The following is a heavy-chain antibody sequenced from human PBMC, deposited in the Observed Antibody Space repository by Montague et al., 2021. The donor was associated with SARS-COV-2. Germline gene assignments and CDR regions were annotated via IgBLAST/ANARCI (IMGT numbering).Heavy chain of an antibody. CDR1: GGSTSGHY. CDR3: ARNGGAAVPGLLLGMDI. CDR2: IYYLGTT. Sequence: SETLSLTCIVSGGSTSGHYWSWVRQTPEKGLEWIGYIYYLGTTNYNPSLKTRVTFSVDTSKNQLSLMLTSVTAADTGVYYCARNGGAAVPGLLLGMDIWGQGTTVTVSS. V-gene: IGHV4-59*11. D-gene: IGHD6-19*01. J-gene: IGHJ6*02.